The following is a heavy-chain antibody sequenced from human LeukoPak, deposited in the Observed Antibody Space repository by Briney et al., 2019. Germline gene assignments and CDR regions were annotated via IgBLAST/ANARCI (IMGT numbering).Heavy chain of an antibody. D-gene: IGHD4-17*01. J-gene: IGHJ3*02. V-gene: IGHV1-8*03. CDR1: GYTFTDYD. Sequence: ASVKVSCKTSGYTFTDYDIHWVRQAPGQGLEWMGWINPNSANTNYAQKLQGRVTLTRDTSLSIAYMELSSLTSEDAAVYFCARGDFGETNTAFDIWGQGHWSPSLQ. CDR2: INPNSANT. CDR3: ARGDFGETNTAFDI.